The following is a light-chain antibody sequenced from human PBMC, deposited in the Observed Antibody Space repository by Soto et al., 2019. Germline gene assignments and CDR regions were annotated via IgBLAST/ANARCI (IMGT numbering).Light chain of an antibody. CDR3: LQHNSYPLT. CDR2: KAS. J-gene: IGKJ4*01. Sequence: DIQMTQTPSTLSGSVGDRVTITCRASQTISSWLAWYQQKPGKAPKLLIYKASTLKSGVPSRFSGSGSGTEFTLTISSLQPDDFATYYCLQHNSYPLTFGGGTKVDIK. CDR1: QTISSW. V-gene: IGKV1-5*03.